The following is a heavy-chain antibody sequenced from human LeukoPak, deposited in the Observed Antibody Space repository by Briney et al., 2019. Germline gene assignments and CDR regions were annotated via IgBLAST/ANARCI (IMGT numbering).Heavy chain of an antibody. V-gene: IGHV3-74*01. CDR2: INEDGSTT. CDR1: GFTFSSNW. J-gene: IGHJ4*02. Sequence: TGGSLRLSCAASGFTFSSNWMHWVRHAPGKGLVWVSRINEDGSTTNYADSVKGRSTIFRDNAKNTLYLQMSSLRAEDTAVYYCVRDLGGRSGHWGQGTLVTVSS. D-gene: IGHD1-26*01. CDR3: VRDLGGRSGH.